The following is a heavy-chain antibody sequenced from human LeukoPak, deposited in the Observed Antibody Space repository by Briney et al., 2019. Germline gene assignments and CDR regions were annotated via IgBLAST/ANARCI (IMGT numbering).Heavy chain of an antibody. CDR2: IYYTGAT. V-gene: IGHV4-59*08. D-gene: IGHD6-19*01. Sequence: SETLSLTCTVSGGSISSYYWTWIRQPPGKGLEWIGYIYYTGATSYNPSLKSRVTISVDTSKKQFSLKLTSVTTADTAVYYCARYGGSGWVIDNWGQGTLVTVSS. CDR3: ARYGGSGWVIDN. J-gene: IGHJ4*02. CDR1: GGSISSYY.